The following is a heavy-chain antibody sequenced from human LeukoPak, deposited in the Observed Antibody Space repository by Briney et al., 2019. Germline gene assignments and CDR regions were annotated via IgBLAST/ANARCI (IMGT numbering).Heavy chain of an antibody. CDR1: GGSFSGYY. J-gene: IGHJ5*02. D-gene: IGHD3-10*01. CDR2: IYYSGST. V-gene: IGHV4-34*01. CDR3: ARDYYGSGKGWFDP. Sequence: PSETLTLTCAVYGGSFSGYYWSWIRQPPGKRLEWIGSIYYSGSTYYNPSLKSRVTISVDTSKNQFSLKLSSVTAADTAVYYCARDYYGSGKGWFDPWGQGTLVTVSS.